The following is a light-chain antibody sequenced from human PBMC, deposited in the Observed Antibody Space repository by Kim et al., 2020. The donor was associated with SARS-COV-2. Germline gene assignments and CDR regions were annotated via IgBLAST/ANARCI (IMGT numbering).Light chain of an antibody. J-gene: IGLJ3*02. CDR1: GSNIGSNY. V-gene: IGLV1-47*01. CDR3: AAWDDSLSGRV. CDR2: RNN. Sequence: GQVVTISCSGRGSNIGSNYVYWYQQLQGTAPKLLIYRNNQRPSGVPDRFSGSKSGTSASLAISALRSEDEADYYCAAWDDSLSGRVFGGGTQLTVL.